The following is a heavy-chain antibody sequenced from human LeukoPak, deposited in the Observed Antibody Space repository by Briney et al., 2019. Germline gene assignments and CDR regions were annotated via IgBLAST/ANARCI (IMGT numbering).Heavy chain of an antibody. V-gene: IGHV3-21*01. CDR2: ISSSSSYI. D-gene: IGHD6-6*01. CDR3: ARAFTPYNGSSSFVFGY. J-gene: IGHJ4*02. Sequence: GGSLRLSCAASGFTFSIYSMNWVRQAPGKGLEWVSSISSSSSYIYYADSVKGRFTISRDNAKNSLYLQMNSLRAEDTAVYYCARAFTPYNGSSSFVFGYWGQGTLVTVSS. CDR1: GFTFSIYS.